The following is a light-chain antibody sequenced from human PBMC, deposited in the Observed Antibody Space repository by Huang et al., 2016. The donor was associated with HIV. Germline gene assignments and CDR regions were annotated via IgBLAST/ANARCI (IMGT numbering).Light chain of an antibody. J-gene: IGKJ2*01. CDR2: SAS. V-gene: IGKV3-15*01. CDR1: QSVGSD. Sequence: EIVLTQSPATLSVSPGERATLSCRASQSVGSDLAWYQHRPGQAPRLLIYSASTRVTGIPARVSGSGYGTDFILTVSSLQAEDFALYYCHQYRDWPPYTFGQGTKLEIK. CDR3: HQYRDWPPYT.